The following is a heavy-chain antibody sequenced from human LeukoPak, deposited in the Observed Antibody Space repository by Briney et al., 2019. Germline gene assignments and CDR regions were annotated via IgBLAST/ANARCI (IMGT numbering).Heavy chain of an antibody. D-gene: IGHD3-22*01. Sequence: SDTLSLICTVSGGSISSYYWSWIRQPPGKGLEWIGFFYYSGSTHYKPSLKSRGTISVDTSKNQYSLKLSSVTAADTAVYYCARSSESYDSSGYYSYYFDYWGQGALVTVSS. CDR1: GGSISSYY. V-gene: IGHV4-59*07. CDR2: FYYSGST. J-gene: IGHJ4*02. CDR3: ARSSESYDSSGYYSYYFDY.